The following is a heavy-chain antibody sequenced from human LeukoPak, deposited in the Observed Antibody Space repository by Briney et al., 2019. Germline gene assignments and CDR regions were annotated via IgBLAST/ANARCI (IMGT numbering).Heavy chain of an antibody. CDR1: GGSFSGYY. Sequence: SETLSLTCAVYGGSFSGYYWSWIRQPPGKGLEWIGEINHSGSTNYNPSLKSRVTISVDTSKNQFSLKLSSVTAADTAVYYCARAVVGAKNFYYYYMDVWGKGTTVTVSS. J-gene: IGHJ6*03. CDR3: ARAVVGAKNFYYYYMDV. V-gene: IGHV4-34*01. CDR2: INHSGST. D-gene: IGHD1-26*01.